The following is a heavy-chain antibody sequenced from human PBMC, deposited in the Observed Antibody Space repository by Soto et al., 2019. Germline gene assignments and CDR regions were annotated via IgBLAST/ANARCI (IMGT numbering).Heavy chain of an antibody. Sequence: EVQLLESGGALVQPGGSLRLSCAASGFTFTNYAMSWVRQAPGKGLEWVSSITATGGSTFYADSVKGRLTISRDNSKSTLYLQMYSLRDEDTAVYYCAKDDGSGWYGVDHWGRGTLVTVSS. CDR2: ITATGGST. J-gene: IGHJ4*02. D-gene: IGHD6-19*01. CDR3: AKDDGSGWYGVDH. V-gene: IGHV3-23*01. CDR1: GFTFTNYA.